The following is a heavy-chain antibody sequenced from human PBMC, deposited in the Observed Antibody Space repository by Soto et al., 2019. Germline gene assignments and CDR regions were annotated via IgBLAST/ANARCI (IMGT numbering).Heavy chain of an antibody. CDR3: ARGFYYYDSSGYYPGGMDV. D-gene: IGHD3-22*01. Sequence: SETLSLTCTVSGGSISSGGYYWSWIRQHPGKGLEWIGYIYYSGSTYYNPSLKSRVTISVDTSKNQFSLKLSSVTAADTAVYYCARGFYYYDSSGYYPGGMDVWRQGTTVTVSS. CDR1: GGSISSGGYY. V-gene: IGHV4-31*03. J-gene: IGHJ6*02. CDR2: IYYSGST.